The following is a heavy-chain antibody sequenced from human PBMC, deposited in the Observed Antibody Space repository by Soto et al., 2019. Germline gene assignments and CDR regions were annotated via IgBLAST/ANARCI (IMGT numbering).Heavy chain of an antibody. Sequence: ESGPTLVNPTQTLTLTCTFSGFSLSTSGVGVGWIRQPPGKALEWLALIYWDDDKRYSPSLKSRLTITKDTSKNRVVLTMTNMDPVDTATYYCAHKLTSTWYFLAAFDIWGQGTMVTVSS. D-gene: IGHD6-13*01. V-gene: IGHV2-5*02. J-gene: IGHJ3*02. CDR1: GFSLSTSGVG. CDR3: AHKLTSTWYFLAAFDI. CDR2: IYWDDDK.